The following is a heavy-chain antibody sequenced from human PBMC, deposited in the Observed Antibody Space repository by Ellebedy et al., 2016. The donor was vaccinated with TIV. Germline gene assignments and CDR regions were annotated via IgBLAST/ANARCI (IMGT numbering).Heavy chain of an antibody. V-gene: IGHV3-30*19. D-gene: IGHD6-13*01. J-gene: IGHJ3*02. CDR2: ISYDGSNK. CDR3: ARDRGIAPGAHDAFDI. CDR1: GFTFSSYG. Sequence: GESLKISCAASGFTFSSYGMHWVRQAPGKGLEWVAIISYDGSNKYYADSVKGRFTISRDNSKNTLYLQMNSLRAEDTTVYYCARDRGIAPGAHDAFDIWGQGTMVTVSS.